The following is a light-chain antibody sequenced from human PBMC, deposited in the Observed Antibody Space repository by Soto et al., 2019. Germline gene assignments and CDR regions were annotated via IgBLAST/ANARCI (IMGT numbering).Light chain of an antibody. Sequence: DIQMTQSPSSLSASVGDRVTITCRASESISTYLNWYQQRPEKAPNLLIHAASSLQSGVPSRFSGSGSGTECTLTISSLQAEDFATYYSQQSYSPPPTFGQGTKVEVK. CDR2: AAS. V-gene: IGKV1-39*01. CDR3: QQSYSPPPT. J-gene: IGKJ1*01. CDR1: ESISTY.